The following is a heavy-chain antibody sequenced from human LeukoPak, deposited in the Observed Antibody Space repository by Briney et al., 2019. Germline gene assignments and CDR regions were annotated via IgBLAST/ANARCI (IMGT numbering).Heavy chain of an antibody. CDR3: AKTGYFQLSQYYFDY. Sequence: PGGSLRLSCTPSGFTFGDYAMSWVRQAPGKGLEWVSVIYSGGSTYYADSVKGRFTISRDNSKNTLYLQMNSLRAEDTAVYYCAKTGYFQLSQYYFDYWGQGTLVTVSS. CDR1: GFTFGDYA. J-gene: IGHJ4*02. CDR2: IYSGGST. V-gene: IGHV3-53*01. D-gene: IGHD3-9*01.